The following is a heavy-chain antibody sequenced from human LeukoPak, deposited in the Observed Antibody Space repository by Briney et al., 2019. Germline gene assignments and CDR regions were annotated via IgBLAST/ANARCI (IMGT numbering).Heavy chain of an antibody. CDR2: IRSKAYGGTT. Sequence: PVGSLRLSCTASVFTFGDDAISWVPQAPGKGRECAGFIRSKAYGGTTEYAASLKGRFTISRDDSKSIAYLLMNSLKTEDTAVYYCTKPKSSGWYQYFDYWGQGTLVTVSS. J-gene: IGHJ4*02. D-gene: IGHD6-19*01. CDR3: TKPKSSGWYQYFDY. CDR1: VFTFGDDA. V-gene: IGHV3-49*04.